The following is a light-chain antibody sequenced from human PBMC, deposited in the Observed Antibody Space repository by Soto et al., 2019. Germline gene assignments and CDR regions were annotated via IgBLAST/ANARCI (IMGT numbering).Light chain of an antibody. J-gene: IGKJ1*01. CDR2: AAS. CDR1: ETVRSN. CDR3: QQYNNWWT. V-gene: IGKV3D-15*01. Sequence: RVMTQSPETLSVSPGERATRACRASETVRSNLAWYQQKPGQAPRLLIYAASTRATGIPARFIGNGSGTEFTLTISSLQSEDFAVYYCQQYNNWWTFGQGTKVDIK.